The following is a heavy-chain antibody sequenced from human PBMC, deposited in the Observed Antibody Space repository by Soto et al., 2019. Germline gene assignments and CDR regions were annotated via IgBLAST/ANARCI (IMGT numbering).Heavy chain of an antibody. V-gene: IGHV3-30-3*01. CDR3: VRETQIVMVVVPTPGSPGAFDM. CDR1: GFSFRNYN. CDR2: VSHDGVDK. D-gene: IGHD2-15*01. J-gene: IGHJ3*02. Sequence: VGSVRLSCAASGFSFRNYNLHWVRQAPGKSLEWVAVVSHDGVDKHYAESVKGRLSISRDSSRDTLYLQMSSLRPEDTAVYYCVRETQIVMVVVPTPGSPGAFDMWGQGTMVTVSS.